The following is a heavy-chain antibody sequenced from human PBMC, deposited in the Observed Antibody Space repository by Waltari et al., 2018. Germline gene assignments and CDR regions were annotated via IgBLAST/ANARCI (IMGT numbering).Heavy chain of an antibody. CDR3: ARGGYDSSWYWRD. V-gene: IGHV3-7*04. CDR1: GFTFSSQW. CDR2: IKRDGMGK. D-gene: IGHD6-13*01. J-gene: IGHJ4*02. Sequence: EVQLVESGGGLVQPGGSLRLSCAASGFTFSSQWMTWVRQAPGKGMEWVANIKRDGMGKYHVDSVKGRFTISRDNAKNSLYLQMESLRGEDTAVYYCARGGYDSSWYWRDWGQGTLVTVSS.